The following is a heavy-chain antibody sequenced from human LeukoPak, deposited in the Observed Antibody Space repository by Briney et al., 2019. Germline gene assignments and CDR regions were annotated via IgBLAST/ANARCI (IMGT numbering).Heavy chain of an antibody. Sequence: SETLSLTCTVSGGSISSSSYYWGWIRQPPGKGLEWIGSIYYSGSTYYNPSLKSRVTISVDTSKNQFSLKLSSVTAADTAVYYCARKPSYCGGGSCYLSYFDYWGQGTLVTVSS. D-gene: IGHD2-15*01. CDR1: GGSISSSSYY. CDR2: IYYSGST. J-gene: IGHJ4*02. V-gene: IGHV4-39*07. CDR3: ARKPSYCGGGSCYLSYFDY.